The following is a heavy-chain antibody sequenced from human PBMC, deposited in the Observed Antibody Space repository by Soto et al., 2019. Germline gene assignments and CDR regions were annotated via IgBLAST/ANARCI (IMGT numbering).Heavy chain of an antibody. CDR2: INPNSGGT. Sequence: GASVKVSCKASGYTFTGYDMHWVRQAPGQGLEWMGWINPNSGGTNYAQKFQGRVTMTRDTSISTAYMELSRLRSDDTAVYYCARDRELYYGMDVWGQGNTVTVSS. V-gene: IGHV1-2*02. D-gene: IGHD1-7*01. CDR3: ARDRELYYGMDV. CDR1: GYTFTGYD. J-gene: IGHJ6*02.